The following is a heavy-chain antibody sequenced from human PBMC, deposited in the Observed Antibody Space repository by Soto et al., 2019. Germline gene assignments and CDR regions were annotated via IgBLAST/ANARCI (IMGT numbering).Heavy chain of an antibody. CDR2: INPYNGNT. D-gene: IGHD3-16*01. CDR3: ARVGVGLAAPRVWAY. J-gene: IGHJ4*02. V-gene: IGHV1-18*01. CDR1: GYTFTSYG. Sequence: QVQLAQSGAEVKKPGASVKVSCKASGYTFTSYGISWVRQAPGQGLEWMAWINPYNGNTKYAEKFLGRVTVTTDTSTATAYMEVRSLTSDATAVFYCARVGVGLAAPRVWAYWVQGTPVTVSS.